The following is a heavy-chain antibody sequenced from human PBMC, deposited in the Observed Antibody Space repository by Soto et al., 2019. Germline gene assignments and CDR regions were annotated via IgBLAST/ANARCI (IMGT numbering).Heavy chain of an antibody. D-gene: IGHD2-21*01. CDR2: TFSGGNT. Sequence: ELQLVETGGGLIQTGGSLRLSCAASGFSISSNYIAWVRQPPGKGLEWVSTTFSGGNTEYAASVKGRCSISRDNYKNTLYLQMDKLRVEDTAVYYCARKPPSAIQVWAFGMDVWGPGTTVSVSS. CDR1: GFSISSNY. CDR3: ARKPPSAIQVWAFGMDV. J-gene: IGHJ6*01. V-gene: IGHV3-53*02.